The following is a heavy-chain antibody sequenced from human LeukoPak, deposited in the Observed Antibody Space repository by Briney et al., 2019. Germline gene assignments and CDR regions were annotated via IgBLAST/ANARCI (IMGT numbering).Heavy chain of an antibody. Sequence: ASVKVSCKASGYTFTGYYMHWVRQAPGQGLERMGWINPNSGGTNYAQKFQGRVTMTRDTSISTAYMELSRLRSDDTAVYYCARGGDSAGFYWFDPWGQGTLVTVSS. CDR1: GYTFTGYY. D-gene: IGHD6-13*01. CDR3: ARGGDSAGFYWFDP. J-gene: IGHJ5*02. CDR2: INPNSGGT. V-gene: IGHV1-2*02.